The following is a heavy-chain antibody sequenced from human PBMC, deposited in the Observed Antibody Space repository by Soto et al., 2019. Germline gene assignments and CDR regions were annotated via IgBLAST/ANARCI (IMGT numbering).Heavy chain of an antibody. CDR2: ITSSGSTL. CDR1: GFTFSNYE. CDR3: ARRRRDYYQGMDV. J-gene: IGHJ6*02. D-gene: IGHD3-22*01. Sequence: EVQLVESGGGLVQPGGSLRLSCAASGFTFSNYEMHWVRQAPGKGLEWVSYITSSGSTLYYADSVKGRFTVSRDNAKNSVFLHMNSLRAEDTAVYYCARRRRDYYQGMDVWGQGTTVTVSS. V-gene: IGHV3-48*03.